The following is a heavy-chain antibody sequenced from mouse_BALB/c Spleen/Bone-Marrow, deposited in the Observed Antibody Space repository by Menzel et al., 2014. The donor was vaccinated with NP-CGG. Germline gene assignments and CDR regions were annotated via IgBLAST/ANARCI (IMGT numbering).Heavy chain of an antibody. CDR1: GFYFSRYW. CDR2: INPDSSTI. D-gene: IGHD1-2*01. V-gene: IGHV4-1*02. Sequence: VQLQQPGGGLVRPGGSLKLSCAASGFYFSRYWMSWVRQAPGKGLEWIGEINPDSSTINYTPSLKDKSIISRDNAKNTLYLQMSKVRSEDTALYYCGRQGYYGYFAYWGQGTLVTVSA. CDR3: GRQGYYGYFAY. J-gene: IGHJ3*01.